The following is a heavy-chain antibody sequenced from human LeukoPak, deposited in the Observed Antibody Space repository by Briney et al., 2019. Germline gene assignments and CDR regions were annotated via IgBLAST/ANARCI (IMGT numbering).Heavy chain of an antibody. CDR2: IKEDGSDK. CDR1: GFIFSRSW. Sequence: PGGSLRLSCAASGFIFSRSWMSWVRQAPGKGLEWVANIKEDGSDKNYVDSAKGRFTISRDNAKNSLYLQMNSLRADDTSVYYCARGGRGPDSWGQGTLVTVSS. CDR3: ARGGRGPDS. J-gene: IGHJ4*02. D-gene: IGHD6-25*01. V-gene: IGHV3-7*04.